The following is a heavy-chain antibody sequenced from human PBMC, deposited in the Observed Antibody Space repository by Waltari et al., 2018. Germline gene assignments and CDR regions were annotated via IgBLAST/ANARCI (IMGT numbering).Heavy chain of an antibody. CDR3: ARRQIVGGGYDLYWYFDL. D-gene: IGHD5-12*01. Sequence: QLQLQESGPGLVKPSETLSLTCTVSGGSISSSSYYWGWIRQPPGKGLEWIGSIYYSGSTYYNPSPKSRVTISVDTSKNQFSLKLSSVTAADTAVYYCARRQIVGGGYDLYWYFDLWGRGTLVTVSS. J-gene: IGHJ2*01. CDR2: IYYSGST. V-gene: IGHV4-39*01. CDR1: GGSISSSSYY.